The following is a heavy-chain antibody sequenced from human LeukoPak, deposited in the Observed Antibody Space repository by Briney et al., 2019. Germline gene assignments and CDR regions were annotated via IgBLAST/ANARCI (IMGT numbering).Heavy chain of an antibody. Sequence: PGGSLRLSCTASGFTFTDYWMGWVRQAPGKGLEWLANVKQDGSEQFYLDSVKGRFTISRDNAKNSIYLQMNSLRAEDTAMYYCATMDDILTGYYHFPFDYWGQGTLVTVSS. CDR2: VKQDGSEQ. D-gene: IGHD3-9*01. CDR1: GFTFTDYW. CDR3: ATMDDILTGYYHFPFDY. V-gene: IGHV3-7*01. J-gene: IGHJ4*02.